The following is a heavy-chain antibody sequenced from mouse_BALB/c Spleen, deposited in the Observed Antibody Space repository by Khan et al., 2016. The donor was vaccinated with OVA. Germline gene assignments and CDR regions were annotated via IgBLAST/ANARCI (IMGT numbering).Heavy chain of an antibody. J-gene: IGHJ2*01. D-gene: IGHD1-2*01. CDR2: ISYSGST. V-gene: IGHV3-2*02. Sequence: EVQLVESGPGLVKPSQSLSLTCTVTGYSITSGYGRNWIRQFPGNKLEWMGYISYSGSTNYNPSLKSRISITRDTSKNQVFLQLNSVTTEDTATYSCARAARIKYWGQGTTLTVSS. CDR3: ARAARIKY. CDR1: GYSITSGYG.